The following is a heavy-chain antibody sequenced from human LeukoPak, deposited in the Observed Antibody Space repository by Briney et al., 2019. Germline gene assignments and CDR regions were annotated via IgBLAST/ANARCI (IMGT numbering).Heavy chain of an antibody. J-gene: IGHJ5*02. CDR1: GFTFSDYY. CDR2: ISSSGSTI. CDR3: ARVYYASWSGQPLSQHWLDP. Sequence: GESLRLSCAASGFTFSDYYMSWIRQAPGKGLEWVSYISSSGSTIYYADSVKGRFTISRDNAKNSLYLQMNGLRVEDTAVYYCARVYYASWSGQPLSQHWLDPWGQGTLVTVSS. V-gene: IGHV3-11*04. D-gene: IGHD3-3*01.